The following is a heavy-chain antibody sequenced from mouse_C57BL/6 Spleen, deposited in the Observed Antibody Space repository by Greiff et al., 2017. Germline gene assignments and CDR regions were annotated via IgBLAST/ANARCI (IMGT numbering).Heavy chain of an antibody. J-gene: IGHJ4*01. CDR2: IWSGGST. V-gene: IGHV2-2*01. CDR3: ARHYDYDLYAMDY. D-gene: IGHD2-4*01. CDR1: GFSLTSYG. Sequence: QVQLQQSGPGLVQPSQSLSITCTVSGFSLTSYGVHWVRQSPGKGLEWLGVIWSGGSTDYNAAFISRLSISKDNSKSQVFFKMNSLQADDTAIYYCARHYDYDLYAMDYWGQGTSGTVSS.